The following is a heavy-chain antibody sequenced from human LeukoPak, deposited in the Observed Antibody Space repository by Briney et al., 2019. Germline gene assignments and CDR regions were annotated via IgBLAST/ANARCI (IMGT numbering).Heavy chain of an antibody. D-gene: IGHD3-10*01. CDR2: ISYDGKNE. J-gene: IGHJ4*02. Sequence: GGSLRLSCAASGFTFSRYGMHWVRQAPGKGLEWVAVISYDGKNETYADSVKGRFTISRDTSRNTLSLQMNSLRTEDTAVYYCARDPMVRGVIITSFDFWGQGTLVTVSS. V-gene: IGHV3-30*04. CDR3: ARDPMVRGVIITSFDF. CDR1: GFTFSRYG.